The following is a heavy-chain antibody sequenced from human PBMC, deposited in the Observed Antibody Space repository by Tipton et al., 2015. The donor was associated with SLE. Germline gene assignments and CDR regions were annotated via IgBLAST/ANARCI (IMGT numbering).Heavy chain of an antibody. CDR3: AKFEKTTDFYLDS. CDR2: ISGGGGST. D-gene: IGHD1/OR15-1a*01. J-gene: IGHJ4*02. CDR1: GFTFSSYA. V-gene: IGHV3-23*04. Sequence: QLVQSGGGLIQPGGSLRLSCATSGFTFSSYALGWVRRAPGKGLEWVSAISGGGGSTYYADFVKGRFSISIDKSKKTLFLQMNSLRVDDTATYYCAKFEKTTDFYLDSWGQGTLVSVSS.